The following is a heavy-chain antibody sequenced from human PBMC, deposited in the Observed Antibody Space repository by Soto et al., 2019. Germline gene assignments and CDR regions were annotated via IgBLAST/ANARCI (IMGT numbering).Heavy chain of an antibody. J-gene: IGHJ5*02. V-gene: IGHV1-69*06. D-gene: IGHD3-10*01. Sequence: QVQLVQSGAEVKKPGSSVKVSCKASGGTFSHFVFSWVRQAPGQGLEWMGGIIPILHTTEYAQKFQDRVTFTADKPPSTAYMDLRSLTSEDTALYYWATLRVRAQPGLKLPDAPWGQGPLVTVPS. CDR2: IIPILHTT. CDR3: ATLRVRAQPGLKLPDAP. CDR1: GGTFSHFV.